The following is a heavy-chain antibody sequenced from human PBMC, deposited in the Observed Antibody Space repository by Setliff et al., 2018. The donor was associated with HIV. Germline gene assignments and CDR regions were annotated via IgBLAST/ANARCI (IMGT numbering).Heavy chain of an antibody. D-gene: IGHD6-13*01. CDR1: GFTFSSYG. V-gene: IGHV3-33*06. J-gene: IGHJ4*02. CDR2: IWYDGSNK. CDR3: AKDPVRFSSSWYYFDY. Sequence: GGSLRLSCAASGFTFSSYGMHWVRQAPGKGLEWVAVIWYDGSNKYYADSVKGRFTISRDNSKNTLYLQVNSLRAEDTAVYYCAKDPVRFSSSWYYFDYWGQGTLVTVSS.